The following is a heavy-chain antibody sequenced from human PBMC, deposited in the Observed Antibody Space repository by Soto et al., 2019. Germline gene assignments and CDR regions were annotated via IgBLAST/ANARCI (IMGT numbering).Heavy chain of an antibody. CDR1: GYTFTGYY. CDR3: ASTRYRGYDFDY. CDR2: INPNSGGT. Sequence: ASVKVACKASGYTFTGYYMHWVRQAPGQGLEWMGWINPNSGGTNYAQKFQGRVTMTRDTSISTAYMELSRLRSDDTAVYYCASTRYRGYDFDYCGQRTPVIVSS. J-gene: IGHJ4*02. D-gene: IGHD5-12*01. V-gene: IGHV1-2*02.